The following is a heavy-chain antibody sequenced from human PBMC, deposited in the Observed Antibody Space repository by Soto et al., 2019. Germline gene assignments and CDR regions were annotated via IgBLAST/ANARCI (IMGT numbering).Heavy chain of an antibody. CDR1: GGYISSYY. J-gene: IGHJ4*02. D-gene: IGHD2-21*01. Sequence: QVQLQESGPGLVKPSETLSLTCTVSGGYISSYYWSWIRQPPGKGLEWIGYIYYSGSTNYNPSLTSRVTISVDTSKNQFSLKLSSVTAADTAVYYCASRWGGTFDYCGQGTLVTVSS. V-gene: IGHV4-59*01. CDR3: ASRWGGTFDY. CDR2: IYYSGST.